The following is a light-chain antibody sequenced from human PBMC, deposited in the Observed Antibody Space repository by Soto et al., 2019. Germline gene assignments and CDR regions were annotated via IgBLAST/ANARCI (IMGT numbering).Light chain of an antibody. Sequence: QSVLTQPPSVSGAPGQRVTISCTGSSSNIGAGYDVHWYQQLPGTAPKLLIYGNSNRPSGAPDRFSGSKSGTSASLAITGLQAEDEADYYCQSSDSSLNVFGTGTKV. CDR3: QSSDSSLNV. CDR2: GNS. V-gene: IGLV1-40*01. J-gene: IGLJ1*01. CDR1: SSNIGAGYD.